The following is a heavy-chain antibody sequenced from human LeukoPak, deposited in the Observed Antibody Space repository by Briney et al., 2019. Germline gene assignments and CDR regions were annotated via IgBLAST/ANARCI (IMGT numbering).Heavy chain of an antibody. CDR3: ARDADYYDSSGYYHYFDY. D-gene: IGHD3-22*01. CDR2: IYTSGST. Sequence: PSETLSLTCTVSGGSISSYYWSWIRQPAGKGLEWSGRIYTSGSTNYNPSLKSRVTMSVDTSKNQFSLKLSSVTAADTAVYYCARDADYYDSSGYYHYFDYWGQGTLVTVSS. J-gene: IGHJ4*02. CDR1: GGSISSYY. V-gene: IGHV4-4*07.